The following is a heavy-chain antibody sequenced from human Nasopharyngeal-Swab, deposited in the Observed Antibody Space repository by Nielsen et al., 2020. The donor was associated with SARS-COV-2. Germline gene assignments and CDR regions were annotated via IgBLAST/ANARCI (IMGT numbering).Heavy chain of an antibody. J-gene: IGHJ6*02. CDR3: ARDPDQYYDCWSGPLDV. CDR2: IWYDGSNK. V-gene: IGHV3-33*01. Sequence: GESLKISCAASGFTFSSYGMHWVRQAPGKGLEWVAVIWYDGSNKYYADSVKGRFTISRDNSKNTLYLQMNSLRAEDTAVYYCARDPDQYYDCWSGPLDVWGQGTTVTVSS. CDR1: GFTFSSYG. D-gene: IGHD3-3*01.